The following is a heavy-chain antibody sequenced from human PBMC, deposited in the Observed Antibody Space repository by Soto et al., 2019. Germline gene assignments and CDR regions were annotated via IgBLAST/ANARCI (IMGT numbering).Heavy chain of an antibody. Sequence: ASVKVSCKASGGTFSSYAISWVRQAPGQGLEWLGEIIPIFGTTNYAQKFQGRVTITADESTGTAYMELISLRSDDTAVYYCARGGHIAVVTASFDYWGQGTLVTVSS. CDR3: ARGGHIAVVTASFDY. J-gene: IGHJ4*02. CDR2: IIPIFGTT. CDR1: GGTFSSYA. V-gene: IGHV1-69*13. D-gene: IGHD2-21*02.